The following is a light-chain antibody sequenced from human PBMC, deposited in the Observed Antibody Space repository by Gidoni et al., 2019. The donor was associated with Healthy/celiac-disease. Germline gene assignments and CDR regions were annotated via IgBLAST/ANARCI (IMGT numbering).Light chain of an antibody. CDR2: KAS. Sequence: DIQSTQSPSTLSASVGDRVTITCRASQSISSWLAWYQQKPGKATKLLIYKASSLASGVPSRFSGSGSGKEFTLTISSLHPDDFATYYCQQYNSYWTFGQGTKVEIK. V-gene: IGKV1-5*03. CDR3: QQYNSYWT. CDR1: QSISSW. J-gene: IGKJ1*01.